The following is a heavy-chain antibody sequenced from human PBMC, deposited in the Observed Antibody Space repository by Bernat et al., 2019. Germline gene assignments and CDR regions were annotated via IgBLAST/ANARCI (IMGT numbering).Heavy chain of an antibody. CDR1: GGSISGYY. J-gene: IGHJ4*02. D-gene: IGHD1-26*01. CDR2: IYSSGTT. CDR3: AKYVSGSYFDY. Sequence: QVQLQESGPGLVKPSETLSHTCTVSGGSISGYYWNWIRQPAGKGLEWIGRIYSSGTTNYNPSLKSRVTMSVDMSKNQFSLKLSAVTAADTAVYYCAKYVSGSYFDYWGQGTLVTVSS. V-gene: IGHV4-4*07.